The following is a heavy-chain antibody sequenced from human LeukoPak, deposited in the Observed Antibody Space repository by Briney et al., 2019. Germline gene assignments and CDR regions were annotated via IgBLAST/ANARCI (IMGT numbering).Heavy chain of an antibody. CDR1: GFTFSSYS. V-gene: IGHV3-21*01. J-gene: IGHJ4*02. D-gene: IGHD3-10*01. CDR3: ARVARNMVRGVIIAYFDY. CDR2: ISSSSSYI. Sequence: GGSLRLSCAASGFTFSSYSMNWVRQAPGKGLESVSSISSSSSYIYYADSVKGRFTISGDNAKNSLYLQMNSLRAEDTAVYYCARVARNMVRGVIIAYFDYWGQGTLVTVSS.